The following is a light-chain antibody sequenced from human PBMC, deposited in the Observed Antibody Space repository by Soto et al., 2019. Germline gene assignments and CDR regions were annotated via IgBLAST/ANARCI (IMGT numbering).Light chain of an antibody. Sequence: IQMTQSPSTLSASAGDRITITCRASQSVSFWLAWYQQKPGKAPKLLIYDASSLEIGVPSRFSGSGSGTEFTLTISSLQPDDFATYYCQHYHTYSPTFGQGTEVEIK. CDR3: QHYHTYSPT. V-gene: IGKV1-5*01. CDR1: QSVSFW. J-gene: IGKJ1*01. CDR2: DAS.